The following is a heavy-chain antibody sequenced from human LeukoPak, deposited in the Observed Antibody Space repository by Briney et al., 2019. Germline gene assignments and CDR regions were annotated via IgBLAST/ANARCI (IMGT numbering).Heavy chain of an antibody. Sequence: GGSLRLSCSASGFIFSSYAMHWVRQAPGKGLEYVSAISSNGGSTYYADSVKGRFTISRDNSKNTLYLQMSSLRAEDTAVYYCVKDPVDSSSWYYFDYWGQGTLVTVSS. CDR3: VKDPVDSSSWYYFDY. J-gene: IGHJ4*02. V-gene: IGHV3-64D*06. CDR2: ISSNGGST. D-gene: IGHD6-13*01. CDR1: GFIFSSYA.